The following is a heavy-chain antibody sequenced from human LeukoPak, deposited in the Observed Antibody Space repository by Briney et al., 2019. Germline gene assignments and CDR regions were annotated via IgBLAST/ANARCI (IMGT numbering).Heavy chain of an antibody. CDR3: ARGGWSGDSSSWFPSWFDP. Sequence: ASVKVSCKASGGTFSSYAISWVRQAPGQGLEWMGGIIPIFVTANYAQKFQGRVTITADESTSTAYMELSSLRSEDTAVYYCARGGWSGDSSSWFPSWFDPWRQGTLVTVSS. V-gene: IGHV1-69*13. CDR1: GGTFSSYA. D-gene: IGHD6-13*01. CDR2: IIPIFVTA. J-gene: IGHJ5*02.